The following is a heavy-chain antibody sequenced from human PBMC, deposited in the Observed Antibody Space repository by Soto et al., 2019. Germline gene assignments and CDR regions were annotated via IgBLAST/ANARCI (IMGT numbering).Heavy chain of an antibody. CDR1: GFTFSSYG. V-gene: IGHV3-33*01. Sequence: QVQLVESGGGVVQPGRSLRLSCAASGFTFSSYGMHWVRQAPGKELEWVAVIWDDGSNKYYADSVKGRFTISRDNSKNTLYLQMNSLRAEDTAVYYCARDRYSSGWYDLDYWGQGTLVTVSS. J-gene: IGHJ4*02. CDR2: IWDDGSNK. CDR3: ARDRYSSGWYDLDY. D-gene: IGHD6-19*01.